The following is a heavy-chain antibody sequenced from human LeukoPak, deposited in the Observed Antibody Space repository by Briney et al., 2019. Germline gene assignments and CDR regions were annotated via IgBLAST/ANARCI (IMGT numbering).Heavy chain of an antibody. CDR3: ARRRNAFDI. Sequence: HPGGSLRLSCAASGFTFSTYDMHWVRQAPGKGLEWVAFIRYDGNTKYYADSVKGRFTISRDNAKNSLYPQMNSLRAEDTAVYYCARRRNAFDIWGQGTMVTVSS. CDR1: GFTFSTYD. V-gene: IGHV3-30*02. CDR2: IRYDGNTK. J-gene: IGHJ3*02.